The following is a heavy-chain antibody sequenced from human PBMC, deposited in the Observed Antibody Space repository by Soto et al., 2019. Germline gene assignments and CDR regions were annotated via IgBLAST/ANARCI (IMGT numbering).Heavy chain of an antibody. J-gene: IGHJ4*02. CDR3: ARESSSSCHDY. Sequence: ASVKVSCKASGYTFTSYGISWLRQPPGQELEWMGWISAYNGNTNYAQKLQGRDTMTTDTSTSTAYMELRSLRSDDTAVYYCARESSSSCHDYWGQGTLVTVSS. D-gene: IGHD6-13*01. CDR2: ISAYNGNT. V-gene: IGHV1-18*01. CDR1: GYTFTSYG.